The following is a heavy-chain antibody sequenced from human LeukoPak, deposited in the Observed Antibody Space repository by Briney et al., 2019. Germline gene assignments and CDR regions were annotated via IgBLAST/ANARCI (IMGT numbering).Heavy chain of an antibody. Sequence: AAVTVSFTPSGYTFTILGISWVRQAPGQGLEGMGWIGAYNGDTNYAHKFKGRGTMTTDTSTSTAYMDLRSLRSDDTAVYYCTRDHCRGDNCPSFDYWGQGTLVTVSS. V-gene: IGHV1-18*01. J-gene: IGHJ4*02. D-gene: IGHD2-15*01. CDR1: GYTFTILG. CDR3: TRDHCRGDNCPSFDY. CDR2: IGAYNGDT.